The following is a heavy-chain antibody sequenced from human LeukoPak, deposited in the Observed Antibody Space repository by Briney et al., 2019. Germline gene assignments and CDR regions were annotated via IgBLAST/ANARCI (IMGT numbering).Heavy chain of an antibody. V-gene: IGHV3-74*01. Sequence: GGSLSLTCTASGCTISSYWLHWVRQPPGKGLVWVSRINTDGSSTSYAVYVKGRFTISRDNAKSTLYLQMNSLRAEDTAVYYCARQSYSSSFDYYYYYYMDVWGKGTTVTVSS. D-gene: IGHD6-13*01. CDR2: INTDGSST. CDR1: GCTISSYW. CDR3: ARQSYSSSFDYYYYYYMDV. J-gene: IGHJ6*03.